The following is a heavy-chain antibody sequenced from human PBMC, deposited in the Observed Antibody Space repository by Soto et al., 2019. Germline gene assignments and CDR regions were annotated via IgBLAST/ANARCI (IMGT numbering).Heavy chain of an antibody. V-gene: IGHV3-23*01. CDR1: GFTFSSYA. J-gene: IGHJ4*02. D-gene: IGHD6-25*01. Sequence: EVQLLESGGGLVQPGGSLRLSCAASGFTFSSYAMSWVRQAPGKGLEWVSAISGSGGSTYYADSVKGRFTISRDNSKNTLSLQMSSLRAEDTAVYYCAKDNAGYSSGSSFFDYWGQGTLVTVSS. CDR3: AKDNAGYSSGSSFFDY. CDR2: ISGSGGST.